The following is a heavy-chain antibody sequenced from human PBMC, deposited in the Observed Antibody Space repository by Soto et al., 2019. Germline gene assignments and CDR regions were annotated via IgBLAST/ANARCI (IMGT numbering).Heavy chain of an antibody. CDR1: GFTFSSYW. Sequence: EVQVVESGGGLVQPGGSLRLSCAASGFTFSSYWMHWVRQTPGKGLVWVSRINTDGSITNYADSVKGRFTISRDNAKNTLYLQMNSLRAEDTAVYYCARDRYGAFDYWGQGTLVTVSS. V-gene: IGHV3-74*01. CDR3: ARDRYGAFDY. J-gene: IGHJ4*02. D-gene: IGHD4-17*01. CDR2: INTDGSIT.